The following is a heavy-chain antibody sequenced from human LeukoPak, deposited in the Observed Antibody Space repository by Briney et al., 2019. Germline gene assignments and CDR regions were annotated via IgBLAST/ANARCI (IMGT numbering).Heavy chain of an antibody. J-gene: IGHJ4*02. D-gene: IGHD2-15*01. CDR1: GYSISSGYY. Sequence: PSETLSLACTVSGYSISSGYYWGWIRQPPGKGLEWIGSIYHSGSTYYNPSLKSRVTISVDTSKNQFSLKLSSVTAADTAVYYCARDNIVVVAATKAYYFDYWGQGTLVTVSS. CDR2: IYHSGST. V-gene: IGHV4-38-2*02. CDR3: ARDNIVVVAATKAYYFDY.